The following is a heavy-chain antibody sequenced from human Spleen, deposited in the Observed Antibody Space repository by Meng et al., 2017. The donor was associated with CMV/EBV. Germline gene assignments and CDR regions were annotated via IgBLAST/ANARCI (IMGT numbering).Heavy chain of an antibody. V-gene: IGHV4-39*07. Sequence: ETLSLTCAVSGGSIDSGSHFWGWVRQPPGKGLEWIGSAFYSGSPYYNPSLKSRFSISVVTSKNQFSLTLTSVTAADTATYYCARVAVPYYDQGPDFFDYWGLGTLVTVSS. J-gene: IGHJ4*02. CDR3: ARVAVPYYDQGPDFFDY. CDR2: AFYSGSP. D-gene: IGHD3-16*01. CDR1: GGSIDSGSHF.